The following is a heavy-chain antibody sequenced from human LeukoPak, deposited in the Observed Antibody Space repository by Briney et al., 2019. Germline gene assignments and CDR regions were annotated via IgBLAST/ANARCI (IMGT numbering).Heavy chain of an antibody. J-gene: IGHJ3*02. CDR2: IGTAGDP. CDR1: GFTFSSND. D-gene: IGHD6-19*01. CDR3: ARGSSGWYEDAFDI. Sequence: GGSLRLSCAASGFTFSSNDMHWVRQATGKGLEWVSAIGTAGDPYYPGSVKGRFTISRENAKNSLYLQMNSLRAGDTAVYYCARGSSGWYEDAFDIWGQGTMVTVSS. V-gene: IGHV3-13*05.